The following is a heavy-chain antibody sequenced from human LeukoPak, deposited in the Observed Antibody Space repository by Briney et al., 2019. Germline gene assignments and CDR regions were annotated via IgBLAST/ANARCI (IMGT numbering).Heavy chain of an antibody. D-gene: IGHD3/OR15-3a*01. CDR3: GRGYWTGYHHLDF. Sequence: SETLSLTCAVSGGSISSSYWWTWVRQPPGKGLEWIGEIYHSGSTNYNPSLKSRLSMSLDKSRNQFSLKLTSVTAADTAVYYCGRGYWTGYHHLDFWGQGTLVTVSS. CDR2: IYHSGST. J-gene: IGHJ4*02. CDR1: GGSISSSYW. V-gene: IGHV4-4*02.